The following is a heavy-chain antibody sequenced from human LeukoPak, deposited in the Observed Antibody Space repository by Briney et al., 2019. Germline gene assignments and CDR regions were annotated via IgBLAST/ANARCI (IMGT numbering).Heavy chain of an antibody. V-gene: IGHV3-66*02. Sequence: GGSLRLSCAASGFTVSSSYMSWVRQAPGKGLEWVSVMYSGGARYYANSVKGRFTISRDYSKNTLNLQMNNLGTEDTAVYFCARSVHDTSGYAYWGQGTLVTVSS. CDR1: GFTVSSSY. CDR3: ARSVHDTSGYAY. J-gene: IGHJ4*02. D-gene: IGHD3-22*01. CDR2: MYSGGAR.